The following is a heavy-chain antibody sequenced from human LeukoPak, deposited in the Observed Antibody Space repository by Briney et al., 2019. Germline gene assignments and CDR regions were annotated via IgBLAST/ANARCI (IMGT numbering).Heavy chain of an antibody. CDR3: ARTRVSSGWYGGEKYLNNWFDP. CDR2: INPSGGST. D-gene: IGHD6-19*01. J-gene: IGHJ5*02. Sequence: GASVKVSCKASGYTFTSYYMHWVRQAPGQGLEWMGIINPSGGSTSYAQKFQGRVTMTRDTSTSTAYMELSRLRSDDTAVYYCARTRVSSGWYGGEKYLNNWFDPWGQGTLVTVSS. V-gene: IGHV1-46*01. CDR1: GYTFTSYY.